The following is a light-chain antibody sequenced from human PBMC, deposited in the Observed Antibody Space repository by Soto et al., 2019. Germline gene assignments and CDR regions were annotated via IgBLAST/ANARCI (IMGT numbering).Light chain of an antibody. Sequence: THSPDTLSPSTRETATLSCRASQTVSSNYLAWCQQRPGQAPRLLIYGASTRAAGIPDRSSGSGSGTDFTLTITRLEPEDSAVYFCQQYTGLPTTFGQGTRLEV. CDR2: GAS. V-gene: IGKV3-20*01. CDR3: QQYTGLPTT. CDR1: QTVSSNY. J-gene: IGKJ5*01.